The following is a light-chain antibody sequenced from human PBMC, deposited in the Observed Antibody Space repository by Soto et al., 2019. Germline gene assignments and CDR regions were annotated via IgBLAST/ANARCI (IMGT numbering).Light chain of an antibody. J-gene: IGKJ1*01. V-gene: IGKV3-15*01. CDR2: GAS. CDR3: QQYNNWPPGT. Sequence: EIVITPSPAPLSVSPGERATLSCGTSQSVSSNLAWYQQKPGQAPRLLIYGASTRATGIPARFSGSGSGTEFTLTISSLQSEDFAVYYCQQYNNWPPGTFGQGAKVDIK. CDR1: QSVSSN.